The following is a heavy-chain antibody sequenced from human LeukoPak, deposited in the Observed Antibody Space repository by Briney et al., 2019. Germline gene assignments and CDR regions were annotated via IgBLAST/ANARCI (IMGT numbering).Heavy chain of an antibody. CDR2: ISSSGSTR. J-gene: IGHJ4*02. D-gene: IGHD1-26*01. V-gene: IGHV3-11*01. Sequence: GESLRLSCAASGFTFSDYYMSWIRQAPGKGLEWVSYISSSGSTRYYADSVKGRFTISRDNAKNSLYLQMNSLRAEDTAVYYCARRSRRWELLDYWGQGTLVTVSS. CDR1: GFTFSDYY. CDR3: ARRSRRWELLDY.